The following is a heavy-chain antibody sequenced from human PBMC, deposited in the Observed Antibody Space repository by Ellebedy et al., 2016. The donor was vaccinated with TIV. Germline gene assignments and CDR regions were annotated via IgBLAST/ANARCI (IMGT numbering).Heavy chain of an antibody. CDR1: GGSISSYY. J-gene: IGHJ6*02. CDR3: ARTDYGGKRSYYYGMDV. V-gene: IGHV4-59*01. D-gene: IGHD4-23*01. CDR2: IYYSGST. Sequence: SETLSLTXTVSGGSISSYYWSWIRQPPGKGLEWIGYIYYSGSTNYNPSLKSRVTISVDTSKNQFSLKLSSVTAADTAVYYCARTDYGGKRSYYYGMDVWGQGTTVTVSS.